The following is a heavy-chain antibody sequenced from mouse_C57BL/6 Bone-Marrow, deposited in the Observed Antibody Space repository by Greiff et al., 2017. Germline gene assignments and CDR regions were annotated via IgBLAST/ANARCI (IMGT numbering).Heavy chain of an antibody. CDR2: ISSGGDYI. CDR1: GFTFSSYA. V-gene: IGHV5-9-1*02. Sequence: EVMLVESGEGLVKPGGSLKLSCAASGFTFSSYAMSWVRQTPEKRLEWVAYISSGGDYIYYADTVKGRFTISRDNARNTLYLQMSSLKSEDTAMYYCTRDRVITTVDWFAYWGQGTLVTVSA. J-gene: IGHJ3*01. CDR3: TRDRVITTVDWFAY. D-gene: IGHD1-1*01.